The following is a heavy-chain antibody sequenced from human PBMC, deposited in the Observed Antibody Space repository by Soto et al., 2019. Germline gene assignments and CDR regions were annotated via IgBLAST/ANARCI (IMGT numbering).Heavy chain of an antibody. Sequence: SETLSLTCTVSGGSISSSSYYWGWIRQPPGKGLEWIGSIYYSGSTYYNPSLKSRVTISVDTSKNQFSLKLSSVTAADTAVYYCARVSYDSSGYYGFASYDFDYWGQGTLVTVSS. J-gene: IGHJ4*02. V-gene: IGHV4-39*07. CDR3: ARVSYDSSGYYGFASYDFDY. D-gene: IGHD3-22*01. CDR2: IYYSGST. CDR1: GGSISSSSYY.